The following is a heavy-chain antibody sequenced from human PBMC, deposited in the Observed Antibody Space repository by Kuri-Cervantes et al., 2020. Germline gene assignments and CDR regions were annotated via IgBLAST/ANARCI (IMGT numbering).Heavy chain of an antibody. Sequence: SETLSLTCTVSGGSISRYYWSWIRQPPGRGLEWIGYIYNRGSTNYNPSLKSRVTISVDTSKNQFSLKLSSVTAADTAVYYCARVAVTSGTLLDVWGKGTTVTVSS. V-gene: IGHV4-59*01. CDR2: IYNRGST. D-gene: IGHD4-17*01. CDR1: GGSISRYY. J-gene: IGHJ6*04. CDR3: ARVAVTSGTLLDV.